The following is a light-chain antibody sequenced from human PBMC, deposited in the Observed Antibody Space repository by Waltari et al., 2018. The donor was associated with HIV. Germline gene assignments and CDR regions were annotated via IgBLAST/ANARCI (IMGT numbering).Light chain of an antibody. CDR3: QQYNSDPS. CDR2: KAS. Sequence: DIQMTQSPSRLAAFVGDRVSITCRASQPINTWLAWYQQKPGSPPKLLVYKASTLQVGVPPRFSGSGWGTDFTLAIDTVQPDDFATYYCQQYNSDPSFGQGTRL. CDR1: QPINTW. V-gene: IGKV1-5*03. J-gene: IGKJ5*01.